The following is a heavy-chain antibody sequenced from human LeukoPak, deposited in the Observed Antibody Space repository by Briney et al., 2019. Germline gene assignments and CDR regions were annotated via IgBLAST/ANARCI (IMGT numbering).Heavy chain of an antibody. J-gene: IGHJ4*02. CDR2: ISDSGGST. CDR1: GITLSNYG. CDR3: AKRGVVIRVILVGFHKEAYYFES. Sequence: GGSLRLSCAVSGITLSNYGMSWVRQAPGKGLEWVAGISDSGGSTKYADSVKGRFTIARDNRKNTLYLQMNSLRAEDTAVYFCAKRGVVIRVILVGFHKEAYYFESWGQGALVTVSS. D-gene: IGHD3/OR15-3a*01. V-gene: IGHV3-23*01.